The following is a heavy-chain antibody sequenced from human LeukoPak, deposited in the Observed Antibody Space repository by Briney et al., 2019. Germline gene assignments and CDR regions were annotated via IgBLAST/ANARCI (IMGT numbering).Heavy chain of an antibody. J-gene: IGHJ4*02. V-gene: IGHV3-48*03. D-gene: IGHD3-22*01. CDR3: ERATWGIDSSGFLDY. CDR1: GFTFSTYE. CDR2: ISSSGSTI. Sequence: PGGSLRLSCAASGFTFSTYEMDWIRQAPGKGLEWVAYISSSGSTIYYADSVKGRFTISRDNAKKSLYLQMNSLRAEDTAVYYCERATWGIDSSGFLDYWGQGTLVTVSS.